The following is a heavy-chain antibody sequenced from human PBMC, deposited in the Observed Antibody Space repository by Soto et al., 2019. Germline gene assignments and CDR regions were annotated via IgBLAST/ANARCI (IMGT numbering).Heavy chain of an antibody. Sequence: SETLSLTCTVSGGSISSYYWSWIRQPPGKGLEWIGYIYYSGSTNYNPSLKSRVTISVDTSKNQFSLKLSSVAAADTAVYYCATVLESMDVWGQGTTVTVSS. J-gene: IGHJ6*02. CDR2: IYYSGST. CDR1: GGSISSYY. D-gene: IGHD2-15*01. V-gene: IGHV4-59*01. CDR3: ATVLESMDV.